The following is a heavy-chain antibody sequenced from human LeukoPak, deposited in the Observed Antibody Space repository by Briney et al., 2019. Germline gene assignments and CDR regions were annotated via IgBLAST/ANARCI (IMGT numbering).Heavy chain of an antibody. CDR2: IKQDGSEK. Sequence: GGSLRLSCVASGFTFSSYWMSWVRQAPGKGLEWVANIKQDGSEKYYVDSVKGRFTISRDNAKNSLYLQMNSLRAEDTALYYCARDQRGIFGVVIPVYFDYWGQGTLVTVSS. CDR1: GFTFSSYW. J-gene: IGHJ4*02. CDR3: ARDQRGIFGVVIPVYFDY. V-gene: IGHV3-7*03. D-gene: IGHD3-3*01.